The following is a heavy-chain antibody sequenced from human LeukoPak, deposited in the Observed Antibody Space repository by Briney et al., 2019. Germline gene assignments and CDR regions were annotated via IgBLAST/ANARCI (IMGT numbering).Heavy chain of an antibody. Sequence: GASLRLSCTASGLTFGDYAMTWVRQAPGKGLEWVGFIRSKVYGGTPEYAASVKGRFTISRDDSKGIAYLQMNSLKTEDTAVYYCTRDQTPYYWGQGTLVTVSS. CDR3: TRDQTPYY. CDR1: GLTFGDYA. J-gene: IGHJ4*02. V-gene: IGHV3-49*04. CDR2: IRSKVYGGTP.